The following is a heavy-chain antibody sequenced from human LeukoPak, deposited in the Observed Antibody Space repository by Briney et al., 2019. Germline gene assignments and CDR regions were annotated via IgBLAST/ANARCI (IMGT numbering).Heavy chain of an antibody. CDR1: GFTFSHYA. Sequence: GGSLRLSCAASGFTFSHYAMYWVRQAPGKGLEWVANIKQDGSEKYYVDSVKGRFTISRDNAKNSLYLQMNSLRAEDTAVYYCASSSGWPTLFDYWGQGALVTVSS. J-gene: IGHJ4*02. D-gene: IGHD6-19*01. CDR2: IKQDGSEK. CDR3: ASSSGWPTLFDY. V-gene: IGHV3-7*01.